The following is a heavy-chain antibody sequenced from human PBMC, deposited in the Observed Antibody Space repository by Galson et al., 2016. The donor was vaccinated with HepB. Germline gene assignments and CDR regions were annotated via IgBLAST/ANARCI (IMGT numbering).Heavy chain of an antibody. CDR3: ARVIVVVVAHGMDV. CDR2: IMSPPGSP. CDR1: GGTISNYA. D-gene: IGHD2-15*01. J-gene: IGHJ6*02. Sequence: SVKVSCKASGGTISNYAISWVRQAPGQGLEWMGGIMSPPGSPNYAQKFQGRVTIGADESTNTAYMEMSSLRSEDTAVYYCARVIVVVVAHGMDVWGQGATVIVSS. V-gene: IGHV1-69*13.